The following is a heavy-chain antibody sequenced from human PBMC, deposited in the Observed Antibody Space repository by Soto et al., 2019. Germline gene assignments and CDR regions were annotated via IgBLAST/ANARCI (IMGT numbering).Heavy chain of an antibody. CDR3: ARGPGWGSHVYGDALDFDF. D-gene: IGHD4-17*01. CDR1: GYTFNGYY. V-gene: IGHV1-2*02. CDR2: INPNSGGT. Sequence: AAAVKVSCKASGYTFNGYYLHWARQAPGQGLEWMGWINPNSGGTKYSQEFQGMVTMTRNTSISTDDMDLSGLRSDVTALYYCARGPGWGSHVYGDALDFDFWGQGTLVTVSS. J-gene: IGHJ4*02.